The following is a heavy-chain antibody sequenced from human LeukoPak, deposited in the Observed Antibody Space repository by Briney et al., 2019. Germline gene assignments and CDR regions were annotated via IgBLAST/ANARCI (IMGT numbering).Heavy chain of an antibody. CDR1: GGSISSYY. CDR2: IYYSGST. Sequence: PSETLSLTCTVSGGSISSYYWSWLRQPPGKGLEWIGYIYYSGSTNYNPSLKSRVTTSVDKSKNQFSLKLSSVTAADTAVYYCARARGGYHNWFDPWGQGTLVTVSS. J-gene: IGHJ5*02. CDR3: ARARGGYHNWFDP. V-gene: IGHV4-59*01. D-gene: IGHD5-12*01.